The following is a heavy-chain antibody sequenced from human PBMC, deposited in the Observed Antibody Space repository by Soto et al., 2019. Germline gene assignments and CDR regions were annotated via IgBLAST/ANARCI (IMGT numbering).Heavy chain of an antibody. Sequence: QVQLVQSGAEMKKPGSSVRVSCKASGGALSSSGITWVRQAPGQGLEWVAGAIPIFGTTKNAPKFQGRVTVSADESTSTAYMELSNLTSEDTAVYFCARSRPQVSDFPGVIPWGALDVWGQGTLVTVSS. J-gene: IGHJ3*01. CDR1: GGALSSSG. CDR3: ARSRPQVSDFPGVIPWGALDV. V-gene: IGHV1-69*01. CDR2: AIPIFGTT. D-gene: IGHD2-21*01.